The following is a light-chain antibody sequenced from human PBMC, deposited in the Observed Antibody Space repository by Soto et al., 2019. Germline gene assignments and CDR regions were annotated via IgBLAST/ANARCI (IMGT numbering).Light chain of an antibody. J-gene: IGKJ3*01. CDR2: GVS. CDR3: QQANTFPVS. V-gene: IGKV1-12*01. CDR1: QAVGNW. Sequence: VQMTQSPSSVSASVGARVTITCRASQAVGNWLAWYQRKSGKAPKLLIYGVSTLQSGVPSRFSGNGSGTDFTLTISSLQTEDFATYSCQQANTFPVSFGPGTKVEIK.